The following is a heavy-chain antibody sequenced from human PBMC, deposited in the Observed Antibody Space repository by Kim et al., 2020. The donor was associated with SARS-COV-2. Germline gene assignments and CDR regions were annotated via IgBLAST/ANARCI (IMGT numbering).Heavy chain of an antibody. J-gene: IGHJ4*02. Sequence: SETLSLTCAVYGGSFSGYYWSWIHQPPGKGLEWIGEINHSGSTNYNPSLKSRVTISVDTSKNQFSLKLSSVTAADTAVYYCARGGGYSYGAIDYWGQGTLVTVSS. CDR2: INHSGST. CDR3: ARGGGYSYGAIDY. V-gene: IGHV4-34*01. CDR1: GGSFSGYY. D-gene: IGHD5-18*01.